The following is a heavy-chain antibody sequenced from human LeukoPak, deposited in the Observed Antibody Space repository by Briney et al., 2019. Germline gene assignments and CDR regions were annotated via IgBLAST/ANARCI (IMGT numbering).Heavy chain of an antibody. CDR2: LSGDGSDT. J-gene: IGHJ4*02. CDR1: GFPFSTFP. Sequence: PGGSLRLSCKASGFPFSTFPMSWVRQAPGKGLEWVSTLSGDGSDTYYADSVKGRFTISRDTSKNTLFLQMNSLRADDTAIYYCTKGGHGDYWGQGTMVTVSS. V-gene: IGHV3-23*01. CDR3: TKGGHGDY. D-gene: IGHD2-21*02.